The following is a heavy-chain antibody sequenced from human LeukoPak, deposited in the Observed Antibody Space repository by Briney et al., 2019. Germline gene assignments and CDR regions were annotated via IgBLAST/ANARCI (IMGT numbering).Heavy chain of an antibody. Sequence: GGSLRLSCAASGFTFSSYGMYWVRQAPGKGLEWVAVIWYDGSNKYYADSVKGRFTISRDNSENTLYLQMNSLRAEDTAVYYCATQSWVAAGDYWGQGTLVTVSS. CDR2: IWYDGSNK. V-gene: IGHV3-33*01. J-gene: IGHJ4*02. CDR3: ATQSWVAAGDY. D-gene: IGHD2-15*01. CDR1: GFTFSSYG.